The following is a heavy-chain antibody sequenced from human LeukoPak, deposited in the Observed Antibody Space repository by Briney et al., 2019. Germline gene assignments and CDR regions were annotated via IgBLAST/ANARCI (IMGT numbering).Heavy chain of an antibody. CDR2: IYYSGST. CDR3: ARGSLMVRGWFDP. J-gene: IGHJ5*02. D-gene: IGHD3-10*01. V-gene: IGHV4-39*07. Sequence: PSETLSLTCTVSGGSISSSSYYWGWIRQPPGKGLEWIGSIYYSGSTYYNPSLKSRVTISVDTSKNQFSLKLSSVTAADTAVYYCARGSLMVRGWFDPWGRGTLVTVSS. CDR1: GGSISSSSYY.